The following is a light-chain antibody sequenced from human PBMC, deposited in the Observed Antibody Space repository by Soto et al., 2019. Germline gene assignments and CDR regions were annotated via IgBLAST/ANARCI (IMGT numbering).Light chain of an antibody. CDR2: GVT. J-gene: IGLJ1*01. V-gene: IGLV2-14*01. CDR3: SSYTNSRTLL. Sequence: QSVLTQPASVSGSPGQSITISCTGTSDNYVSWYQQHPGKVPKLVIYGVTNRPSGVSDRFSGSKSGNTASLTISGLQTEDEADYYCSSYTNSRTLLFGAGTKVTVL. CDR1: SDNY.